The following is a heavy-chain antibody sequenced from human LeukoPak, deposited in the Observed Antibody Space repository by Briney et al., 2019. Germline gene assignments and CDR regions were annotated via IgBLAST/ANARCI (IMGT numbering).Heavy chain of an antibody. CDR2: MNPVSANT. CDR3: ARGGGYSYGALDY. Sequence: ASVKVSCKASGYTFTSYEINWVRQATGQGLEWMGGMNPVSANTGYAHKFQGRVTITRNTSISTAYMELSSLRSEDTAVYYCARGGGYSYGALDYWGQGTPVTVSS. D-gene: IGHD5-18*01. V-gene: IGHV1-8*03. CDR1: GYTFTSYE. J-gene: IGHJ4*02.